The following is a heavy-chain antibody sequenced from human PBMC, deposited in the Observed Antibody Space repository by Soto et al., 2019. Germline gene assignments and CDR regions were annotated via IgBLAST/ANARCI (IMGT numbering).Heavy chain of an antibody. D-gene: IGHD3-10*01. Sequence: QVQLVQSGAEVKKPGASVKVSCKASGYTFTGYYMHWVRQAPGPGLEWRGWINPNSGGTNYAQKFQGWFTMTRDTSISTAYMELSRLRSDDTSVYYCARVLYGSGFDYWGQGTLVTVSS. CDR2: INPNSGGT. V-gene: IGHV1-2*04. CDR3: ARVLYGSGFDY. J-gene: IGHJ4*02. CDR1: GYTFTGYY.